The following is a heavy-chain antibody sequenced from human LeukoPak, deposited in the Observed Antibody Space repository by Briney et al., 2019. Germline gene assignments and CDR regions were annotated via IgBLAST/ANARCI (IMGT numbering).Heavy chain of an antibody. Sequence: GASVKVSCKASGYTFTSYGISWVRQAPGQGLEWMGRINTHSGGTSYAQKFQGRVTITTDTSISTAYMELSRLTSDHTAVYYCAREPSGTYGRGQNPDYWGQGTLVTVSS. CDR2: INTHSGGT. CDR3: AREPSGTYGRGQNPDY. V-gene: IGHV1-2*06. J-gene: IGHJ4*02. CDR1: GYTFTSYG. D-gene: IGHD1-26*01.